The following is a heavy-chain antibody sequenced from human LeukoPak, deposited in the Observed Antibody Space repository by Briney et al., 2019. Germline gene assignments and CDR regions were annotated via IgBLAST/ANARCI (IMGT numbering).Heavy chain of an antibody. Sequence: SGPALVKPTQTLTLTCTFSGFSLSTSGMCVSWIRQPPGNALAWLALIDWDDDKYYSTSLKTRLTISKDTSKNQVVLTMTNMDPVDTATYYCARNHGDNNAFDIWGQGTMVTVSS. D-gene: IGHD4-17*01. CDR1: GFSLSTSGMC. CDR3: ARNHGDNNAFDI. J-gene: IGHJ3*02. V-gene: IGHV2-70*01. CDR2: IDWDDDK.